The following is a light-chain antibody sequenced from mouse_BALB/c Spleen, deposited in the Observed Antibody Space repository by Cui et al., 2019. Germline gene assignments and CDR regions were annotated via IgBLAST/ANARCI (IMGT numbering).Light chain of an antibody. CDR1: SSVSY. CDR2: DTS. Sequence: QIVLTQSPAIMSASPGEKVTMTCSASSSVSYMYWYQQKPGSSPRLLIYDTSNLASGVPVRFSGSGSGTSYSLTISRMEAEDAATYYYQQWSSYPRTFGGGTKLEIK. J-gene: IGKJ1*01. CDR3: QQWSSYPRT. V-gene: IGKV4-55*01.